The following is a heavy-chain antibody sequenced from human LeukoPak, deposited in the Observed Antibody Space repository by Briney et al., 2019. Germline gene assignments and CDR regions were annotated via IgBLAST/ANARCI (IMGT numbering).Heavy chain of an antibody. D-gene: IGHD3-22*01. V-gene: IGHV3-30-3*01. Sequence: GGSLRLSCAASGFTFSSYAMHWVRQAPGKGLEWVAVISYDGSNKYYADSVKGRFTISRDNAKNSLYLQMNSLRAEDTALYYCVITKSVDYWGQGTLVTVSS. CDR1: GFTFSSYA. CDR2: ISYDGSNK. J-gene: IGHJ4*02. CDR3: VITKSVDY.